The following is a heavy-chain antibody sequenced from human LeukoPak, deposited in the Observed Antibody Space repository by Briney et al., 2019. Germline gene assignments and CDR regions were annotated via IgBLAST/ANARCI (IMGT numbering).Heavy chain of an antibody. J-gene: IGHJ6*02. CDR3: ARDSGYSGSPYYGMDV. Sequence: PGGSLRLSCAASGFTFSSYAMHWVRQAPGKGLEWVAVISYDGSNKYYADSVKGRFTISRDNSKNTQYLQMNSLRAEDTAVYYCARDSGYSGSPYYGMDVWGQGTTVTVSS. V-gene: IGHV3-30-3*01. CDR2: ISYDGSNK. CDR1: GFTFSSYA. D-gene: IGHD5-12*01.